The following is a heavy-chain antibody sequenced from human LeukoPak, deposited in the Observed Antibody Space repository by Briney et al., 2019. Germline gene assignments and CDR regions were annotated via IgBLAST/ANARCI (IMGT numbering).Heavy chain of an antibody. CDR1: GFTFSSYA. D-gene: IGHD6-13*01. Sequence: GGSLRLSCAASGFTFSSYAMSWVRQAPGKGLEWVSSISISGGSTYYTDSVKGRFTISRDNSKNTLFLQMTSLRAEDTAIYYCAKAEGSSTWYRGEYFQHWGQGTLVTVSS. CDR3: AKAEGSSTWYRGEYFQH. CDR2: ISISGGST. J-gene: IGHJ1*01. V-gene: IGHV3-23*01.